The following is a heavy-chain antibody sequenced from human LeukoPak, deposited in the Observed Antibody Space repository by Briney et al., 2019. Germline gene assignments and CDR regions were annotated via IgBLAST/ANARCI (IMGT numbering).Heavy chain of an antibody. CDR1: GFTVSSSY. Sequence: GGSLRLSCAASGFTVSSSYMSWVRQAPGKGLEWVSVIYTSGSTYYADSVKGRFTISRDNAKNSLYLQMNSLRAEDTAVYYCAELGITMIGGVWGKGTTVTISS. V-gene: IGHV3-66*01. D-gene: IGHD3-10*02. J-gene: IGHJ6*04. CDR2: IYTSGST. CDR3: AELGITMIGGV.